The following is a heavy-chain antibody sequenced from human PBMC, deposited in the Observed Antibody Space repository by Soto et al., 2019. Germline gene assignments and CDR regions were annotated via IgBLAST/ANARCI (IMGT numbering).Heavy chain of an antibody. CDR2: IYHSGST. D-gene: IGHD3-10*01. J-gene: IGHJ5*02. CDR1: GGSISSGGYS. Sequence: PSETLSLTCAVSGGSISSGGYSWSWIRQPPGKGLEWIGYIYHSGSTYYNPSLKSRVTISVDRSKNQFSLKLSSVTAADTAVYYCARGSWYTMVRGLFDPWGQGTLVTVSS. CDR3: ARGSWYTMVRGLFDP. V-gene: IGHV4-30-2*01.